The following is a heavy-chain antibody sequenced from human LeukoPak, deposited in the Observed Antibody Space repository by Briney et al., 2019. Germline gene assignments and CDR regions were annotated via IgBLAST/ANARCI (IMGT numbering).Heavy chain of an antibody. D-gene: IGHD1-26*01. CDR2: IYPGDADT. J-gene: IGHJ4*02. Sequence: GEALKISCKGSGYSFTSYWIGWVRQVPGKGLEWMGIIYPGDADTRYSPSLQGRVTLSADKCNSTAYLQWSSLKASDTAMYYCARHEVGIVGATNFDYWGQGTLVTVSS. CDR3: ARHEVGIVGATNFDY. V-gene: IGHV5-51*01. CDR1: GYSFTSYW.